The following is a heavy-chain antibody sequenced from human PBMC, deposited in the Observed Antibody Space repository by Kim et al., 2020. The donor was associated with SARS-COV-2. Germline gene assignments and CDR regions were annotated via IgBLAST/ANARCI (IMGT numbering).Heavy chain of an antibody. V-gene: IGHV1-3*01. D-gene: IGHD3-9*01. CDR3: ASLILTGFHAFDI. J-gene: IGHJ3*02. Sequence: YSRKFQGDVTITRDTSASTAYMELSSLGSEDTAVYYCASLILTGFHAFDIWGQGTMVTVSS.